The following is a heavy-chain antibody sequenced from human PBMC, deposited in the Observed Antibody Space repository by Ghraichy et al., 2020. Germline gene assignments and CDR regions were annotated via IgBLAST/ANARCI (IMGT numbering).Heavy chain of an antibody. J-gene: IGHJ3*02. CDR3: ARDSGYYYDSSGNDAFDI. CDR2: ISSSSSTI. V-gene: IGHV3-48*01. CDR1: GFTFSSYS. D-gene: IGHD3-22*01. Sequence: GGSLRLSCAASGFTFSSYSMNWVRQAPGKGLEWVSYISSSSSTIYYADSVKGRFTISRDNAKNSLYLQMNSLRAEDTAVYYCARDSGYYYDSSGNDAFDIWGQGTMVTVSS.